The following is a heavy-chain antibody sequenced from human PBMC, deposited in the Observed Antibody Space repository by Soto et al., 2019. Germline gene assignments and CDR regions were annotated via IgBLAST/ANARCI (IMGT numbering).Heavy chain of an antibody. V-gene: IGHV2-5*02. CDR2: IYWDDDK. CDR1: GFSLTSGVG. Sequence: QITLKESGPTLVRPPQTLTLTCTFSGFSLTSGVGVGWIRQPPGKALEWLALIYWDDDKRDSPSLKNRLTINKDTSKSKVVITITNVGPVETATYFCEHIEQEIVTVGGHGGFDYWGQGTLVPVSS. CDR3: EHIEQEIVTVGGHGGFDY. D-gene: IGHD5-12*01. J-gene: IGHJ4*02.